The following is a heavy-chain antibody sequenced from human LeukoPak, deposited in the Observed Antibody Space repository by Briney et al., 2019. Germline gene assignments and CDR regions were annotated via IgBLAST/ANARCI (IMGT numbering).Heavy chain of an antibody. V-gene: IGHV3-48*03. D-gene: IGHD3-10*01. Sequence: GGSLRLSCAASGFTFSSYEMNWVRQAPGNGLEWVSYISNSGNTIYYAYSVKGLFTISRENAKTSLYLQMNSLRAEDTAVYYCARRSRGTGSWYYFASWGQGTLVTVSS. CDR2: ISNSGNTI. J-gene: IGHJ4*02. CDR1: GFTFSSYE. CDR3: ARRSRGTGSWYYFAS.